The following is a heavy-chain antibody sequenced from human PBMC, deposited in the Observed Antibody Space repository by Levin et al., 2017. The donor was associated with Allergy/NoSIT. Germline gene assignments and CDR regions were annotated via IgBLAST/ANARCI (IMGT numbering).Heavy chain of an antibody. CDR2: IWYDGSNK. D-gene: IGHD4-23*01. J-gene: IGHJ3*01. CDR1: GFTFNLYG. V-gene: IGHV3-33*01. CDR3: ARGYGGNSAGFDV. Sequence: GGSLRLSCAASGFTFNLYGMHWVRQAPGKGLEWVAVIWYDGSNKYYADSVKGRFTISRDNSKNTLYMQMNSLRTEDTAVYYCARGYGGNSAGFDVWGQGTMVTVSS.